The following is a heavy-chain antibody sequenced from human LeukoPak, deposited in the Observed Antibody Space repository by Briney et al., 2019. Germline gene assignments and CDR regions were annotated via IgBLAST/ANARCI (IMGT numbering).Heavy chain of an antibody. CDR2: IYSDGST. Sequence: TGGSLRLSCAASGFTVSSNYMSWVRQAPGKGLEWVSLIYSDGSTYYADSVKGRFTISRDNSKNTLYLQMNSLRAEDTAVYYCASDLGYCSGGSCYVGYFDYWGQGTLVTVSS. D-gene: IGHD2-15*01. CDR3: ASDLGYCSGGSCYVGYFDY. CDR1: GFTVSSNY. V-gene: IGHV3-66*01. J-gene: IGHJ4*02.